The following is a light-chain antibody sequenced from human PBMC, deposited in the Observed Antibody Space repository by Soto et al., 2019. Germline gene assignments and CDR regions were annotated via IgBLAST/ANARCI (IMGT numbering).Light chain of an antibody. V-gene: IGKV3-20*01. CDR1: QSVSSSY. Sequence: EIVLTQSPGTLSLSPGERATLSCRASQSVSSSYLAWYQQKPGQAPRLLIYGASSRSTVIPDRFSGSGSGTDFNLTISRREPEDFAVYYYQRYGIPPVTFGQGNNVEIK. CDR2: GAS. J-gene: IGKJ1*01. CDR3: QRYGIPPVT.